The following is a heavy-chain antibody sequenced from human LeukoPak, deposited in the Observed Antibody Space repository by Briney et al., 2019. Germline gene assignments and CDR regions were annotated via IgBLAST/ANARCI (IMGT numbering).Heavy chain of an antibody. D-gene: IGHD6-13*01. CDR2: IYYSGST. Sequence: SETLSLTCTVSGGSISSYYWSWIRQPPGKGLEWIGYIYYSGSTNYNPSLKSRVTISVDTSKNQFSLKLSSVTAADTAVYYCARDISSSWIFDYWGQGTLATVSS. V-gene: IGHV4-59*01. J-gene: IGHJ4*02. CDR1: GGSISSYY. CDR3: ARDISSSWIFDY.